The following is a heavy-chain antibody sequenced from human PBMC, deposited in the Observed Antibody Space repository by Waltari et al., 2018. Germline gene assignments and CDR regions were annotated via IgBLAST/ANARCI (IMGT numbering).Heavy chain of an antibody. CDR1: GLTFSSYA. CDR3: AKDLPTTMVRDY. Sequence: EVQRLESGGGLVQPGGSLRLSCAASGLTFSSYAMSWGRQAPGKGLEWVSAISGSGGSTYYADSVKGRFTISRDNSKNTLYLQMNSLRAEDTAVYYCAKDLPTTMVRDYWGQGTLVTVSS. D-gene: IGHD3-10*01. J-gene: IGHJ4*02. CDR2: ISGSGGST. V-gene: IGHV3-23*01.